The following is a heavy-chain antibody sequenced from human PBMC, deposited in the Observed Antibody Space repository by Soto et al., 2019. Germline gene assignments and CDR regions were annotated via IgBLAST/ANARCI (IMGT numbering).Heavy chain of an antibody. CDR2: IYYAGTT. D-gene: IGHD3-22*01. Sequence: SETLSLTCTVSDGSLSPNYWSWVRQSPGKGLEWIGYIYYAGTTTYNPSLKSRITISLDTSQNEVSLKLSSVTAADTAVYYCARLGAYYQALDSWGQGTLVTVSS. J-gene: IGHJ4*02. V-gene: IGHV4-59*08. CDR1: DGSLSPNY. CDR3: ARLGAYYQALDS.